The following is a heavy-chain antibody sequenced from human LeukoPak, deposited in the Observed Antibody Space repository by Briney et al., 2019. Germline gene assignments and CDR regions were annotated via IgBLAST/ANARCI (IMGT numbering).Heavy chain of an antibody. CDR2: ISYDGSNK. J-gene: IGHJ4*02. CDR3: ARDEYYYDGSGYSDY. Sequence: QPGRSLRLSCAASGFTSSSYAMHWVRQAPGKGLEWVAVISYDGSNKYYADSVKGRFTISRDNSKNTLYLQMNSLRAEDTAVYYCARDEYYYDGSGYSDYWGQGTLVTVSS. V-gene: IGHV3-30-3*01. D-gene: IGHD3-22*01. CDR1: GFTSSSYA.